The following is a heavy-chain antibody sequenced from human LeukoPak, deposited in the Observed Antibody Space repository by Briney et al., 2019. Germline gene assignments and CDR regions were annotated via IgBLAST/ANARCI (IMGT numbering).Heavy chain of an antibody. D-gene: IGHD3-10*01. CDR3: ARGYRRSMVRGVIAYYYYYYGMDV. CDR2: ISSSGSTI. Sequence: GGSLRLSCAASGFTFSDYYMSWIRQAPGKGLEWVSYISSSGSTIYYADSVKGRFTISRDNAKNSLYLQMNSLRAEDTAVYYCARGYRRSMVRGVIAYYYYYYGMDVWGKGATVTVSS. CDR1: GFTFSDYY. V-gene: IGHV3-11*01. J-gene: IGHJ6*04.